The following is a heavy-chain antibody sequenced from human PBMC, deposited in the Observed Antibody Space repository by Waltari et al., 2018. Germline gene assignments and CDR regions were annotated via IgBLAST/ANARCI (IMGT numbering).Heavy chain of an antibody. CDR3: VRDAFGNTIGGVFDY. V-gene: IGHV3-9*01. J-gene: IGHJ4*02. D-gene: IGHD3-3*01. CDR1: GFIFEAST. CDR2: ISWNSNNI. Sequence: VQLVESGGGWVQHGKTVRLYCVASGFIFEASTMHWVRQVPGKGLECLSGISWNSNNIVYADSVKGRFTISRDNAENSLYLLMNNLRSDDTALYYCVRDAFGNTIGGVFDYWGQGTLLTVSS.